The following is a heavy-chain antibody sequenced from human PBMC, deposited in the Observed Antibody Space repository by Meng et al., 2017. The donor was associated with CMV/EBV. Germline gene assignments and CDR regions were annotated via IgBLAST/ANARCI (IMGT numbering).Heavy chain of an antibody. D-gene: IGHD1-26*01. V-gene: IGHV3-30*02. Sequence: GESLKISCAASGFTFSSYGMHWVRQAPGKGLEWVAFIRYDGSNKYYADSVKGRFTISRDNSKNTLYLQMNSLRAEDTAVHYCAKERGWELLGLFDYWGQGTLVTVSS. CDR3: AKERGWELLGLFDY. CDR1: GFTFSSYG. CDR2: IRYDGSNK. J-gene: IGHJ4*02.